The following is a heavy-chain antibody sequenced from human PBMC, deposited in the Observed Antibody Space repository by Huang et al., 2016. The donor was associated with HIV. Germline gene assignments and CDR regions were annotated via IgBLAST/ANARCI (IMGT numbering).Heavy chain of an antibody. CDR3: VKDSPGVITIFGGDV. CDR1: GFTFRQYA. V-gene: IGHV3-30*18. D-gene: IGHD3-3*01. CDR2: ISYDGSEK. Sequence: QVQLVESGGGVVQPGRSLRLSCAASGFTFRQYAMHWVRQAPGKGLEWGARISYDGSEKYFGDSVKGRFTISRDNSKNMLYLQMNSLRPDDSAMYYCVKDSPGVITIFGGDVWGQGTTVTVSS. J-gene: IGHJ6*02.